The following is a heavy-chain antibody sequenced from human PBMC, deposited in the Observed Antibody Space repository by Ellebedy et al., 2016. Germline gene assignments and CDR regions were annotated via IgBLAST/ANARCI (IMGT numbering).Heavy chain of an antibody. D-gene: IGHD3-10*01. CDR3: ARIWFGGVHY. CDR1: GFIFSSYG. CDR2: ISRSGGST. Sequence: GGSLRLSXATSGFIFSSYGMTWVRQAPGKGLECVSAISRSGGSTDYADSVRGRFTISRDTSKNMLYLQMSGLRTEDTAVYYCARIWFGGVHYWGQGSLITVSS. V-gene: IGHV3-23*01. J-gene: IGHJ4*02.